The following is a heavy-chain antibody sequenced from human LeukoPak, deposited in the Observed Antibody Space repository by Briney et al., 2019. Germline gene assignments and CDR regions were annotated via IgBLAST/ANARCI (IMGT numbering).Heavy chain of an antibody. D-gene: IGHD5-18*01. V-gene: IGHV3-30*04. CDR2: ISYDGSNK. CDR1: GFPFSSYA. CDR3: TRDHAMTGYSYGRYFDY. Sequence: GGSLRLSCAASGFPFSSYAMHWVRQAPGKGLEWVAVISYDGSNKYYADSVKGRFTISRDNSKNTLYLQMNSLRAEDTAVYYCTRDHAMTGYSYGRYFDYWGQGTLVTVSS. J-gene: IGHJ4*02.